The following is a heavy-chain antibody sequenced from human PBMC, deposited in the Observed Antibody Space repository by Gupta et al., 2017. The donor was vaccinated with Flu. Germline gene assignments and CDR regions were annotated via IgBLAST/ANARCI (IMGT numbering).Heavy chain of an antibody. CDR2: IYKAGDT. CDR1: GLTVIKNH. V-gene: IGHV3-66*02. CDR3: ASRFKGAD. Sequence: EVQLVESGGGLVQPGGSLRLSCAASGLTVIKNHMTWVRQAPGKGLEWVSVIYKAGDTDYADSVKGRFSISRDSSRNTVNLQMNTLRTEDTAVYYCASRFKGADWGQGTTVTVAS. D-gene: IGHD3-16*01. J-gene: IGHJ4*02.